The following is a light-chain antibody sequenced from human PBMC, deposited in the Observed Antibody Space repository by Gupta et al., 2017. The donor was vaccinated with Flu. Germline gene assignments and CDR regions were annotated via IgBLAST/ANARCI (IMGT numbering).Light chain of an antibody. CDR1: QSFTVN. CDR2: GVS. V-gene: IGKV3-15*01. Sequence: EIVMTQSPATLSVSPGERVTLFCRASQSFTVNLAWYQQKRGQAPRLLISGVSTRATGVAARFSGSGSGTEFTLTISSLQSEDFAVYYCQQYRDWPLTFGGGTRVEIK. J-gene: IGKJ4*01. CDR3: QQYRDWPLT.